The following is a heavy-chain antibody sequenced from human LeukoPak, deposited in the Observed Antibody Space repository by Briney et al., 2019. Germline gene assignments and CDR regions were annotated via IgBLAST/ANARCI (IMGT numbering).Heavy chain of an antibody. CDR1: GGSISSGSYY. V-gene: IGHV4-61*02. CDR2: IYPIGSL. J-gene: IGHJ6*03. CDR3: VRDNNYGSGGPFYYMDV. D-gene: IGHD3-10*01. Sequence: SQTLSLTCTVSGGSISSGSYYWSWVRQPAGKGLEWIGRIYPIGSLDYMPSLKSRVTISLDTSKNQFSLKLSSVTAADTAVYYCVRDNNYGSGGPFYYMDVWGKGTTVTISS.